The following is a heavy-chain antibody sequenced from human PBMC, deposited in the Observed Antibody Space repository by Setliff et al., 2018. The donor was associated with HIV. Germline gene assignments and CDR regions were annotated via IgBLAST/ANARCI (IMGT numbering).Heavy chain of an antibody. D-gene: IGHD3-22*01. CDR3: ARGHYYDGSGYHLRAFDI. CDR2: ILHSGST. CDR1: GESFSGYY. V-gene: IGHV4-34*01. J-gene: IGHJ3*02. Sequence: PSETLSLTCAVYGESFSGYYWSWIRQPPGKGLEWIGEILHSGSTNYNPSLKSRVSISVDTSKNQLSLKLSSVTAADTAVYYCARGHYYDGSGYHLRAFDIWGQGTMVTVSS.